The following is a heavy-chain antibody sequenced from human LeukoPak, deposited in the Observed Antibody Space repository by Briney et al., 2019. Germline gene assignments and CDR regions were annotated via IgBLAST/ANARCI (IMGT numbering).Heavy chain of an antibody. CDR1: GFTFSSYS. D-gene: IGHD5-12*01. Sequence: GGSLRLSCAASGFTFSSYSMNWVRQAPGKGLEWVSSISSSSSYIYYADSVKGRFTISRDNAKNSLYLQMNSLRAEDTAVYYCAREGGYPTDCFDYWGRGTLVTVSS. V-gene: IGHV3-21*01. J-gene: IGHJ4*02. CDR2: ISSSSSYI. CDR3: AREGGYPTDCFDY.